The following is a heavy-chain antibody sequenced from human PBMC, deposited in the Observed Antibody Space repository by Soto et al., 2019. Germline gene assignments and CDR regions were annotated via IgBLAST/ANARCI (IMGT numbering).Heavy chain of an antibody. Sequence: PSVTLCLPWTVSGGSISSVCYCCSWIRQTPGKGMEKIGYIFYNGITNYNPSIKSQVTISIDTSENHFSLKLSSVTAADTAVFYCSRQALASAADIIWFDPWGQGILGTV. V-gene: IGHV4-61*03. D-gene: IGHD2-2*01. CDR3: SRQALASAADIIWFDP. CDR2: IFYNGIT. CDR1: GGSISSVCYC. J-gene: IGHJ5*02.